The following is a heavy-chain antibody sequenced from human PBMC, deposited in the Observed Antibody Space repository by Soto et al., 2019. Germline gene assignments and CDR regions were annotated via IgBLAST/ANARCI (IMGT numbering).Heavy chain of an antibody. V-gene: IGHV3-48*02. CDR3: ARDHALTGYSSSCPFDY. D-gene: IGHD6-13*01. CDR1: GFTFSSYS. J-gene: IGHJ4*02. Sequence: PGGSLRLSCASSGFTFSSYSMNWVRQAPGKGLEWVSYISSSSSTIYYADSVKGRFTISRDNAKNSLYLQMNSLRDEDTAVYYCARDHALTGYSSSCPFDYWGQGTLVTVSS. CDR2: ISSSSSTI.